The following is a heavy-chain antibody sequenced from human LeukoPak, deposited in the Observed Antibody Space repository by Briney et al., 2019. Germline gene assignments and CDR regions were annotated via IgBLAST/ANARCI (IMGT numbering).Heavy chain of an antibody. Sequence: LETLSLTCTVSDASISSSHWSWIRQSPGTGLEWIGYIYHSGNTNYNPSLKSRLTISVDTSKNQFSLKLSSVTAADTAMYYCARVSRGNSVGGDYWGQGTLVTVSS. J-gene: IGHJ4*02. V-gene: IGHV4-59*01. CDR3: ARVSRGNSVGGDY. CDR2: IYHSGNT. CDR1: DASISSSH. D-gene: IGHD4-23*01.